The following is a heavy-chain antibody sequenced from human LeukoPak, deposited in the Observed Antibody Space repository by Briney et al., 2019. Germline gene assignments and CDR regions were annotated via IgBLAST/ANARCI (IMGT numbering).Heavy chain of an antibody. D-gene: IGHD6-6*01. CDR3: ARESRIAAR. CDR2: ISSSRSNK. CDR1: GFTFSSYS. V-gene: IGHV3-21*01. J-gene: IGHJ4*02. Sequence: GGSLRLSCAASGFTFSSYSMNWVRQAPGKGLEWVSYISSSRSNKYYADSVKGRFTISRENAKNSLYLQMNSLRAEDTAVYYCARESRIAARWGQGTLVTVSS.